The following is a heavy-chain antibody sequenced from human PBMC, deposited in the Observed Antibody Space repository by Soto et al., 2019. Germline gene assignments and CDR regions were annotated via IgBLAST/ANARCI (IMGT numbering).Heavy chain of an antibody. CDR1: GFTFRSHS. J-gene: IGHJ4*02. CDR2: ISGSSGTI. D-gene: IGHD3-22*01. Sequence: SLRLPCAASGFTFRSHSMHWISKTPGKGLEWVSYISGSSGTIYYADSVKGRFTISRDNAKNSLYLHMNSLRDEDTAVYFCGRGGNKKWLFCFGFRGQGVLGTVPS. CDR3: GRGGNKKWLFCFGF. V-gene: IGHV3-48*02.